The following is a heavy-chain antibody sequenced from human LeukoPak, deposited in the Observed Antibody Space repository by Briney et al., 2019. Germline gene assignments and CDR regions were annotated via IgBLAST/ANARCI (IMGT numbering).Heavy chain of an antibody. CDR2: ISDSGSTI. J-gene: IGHJ4*02. Sequence: GGSLRLSCAASGFSFSSYSVNWVRQAPWKGLEWLSYISDSGSTIFYADSVKGRFTISRDNGMNSLYLQMNSLRDEDTAVYYCARDLPYSSGWYFGYWGQGTLVTVSS. CDR3: ARDLPYSSGWYFGY. D-gene: IGHD6-19*01. CDR1: GFSFSSYS. V-gene: IGHV3-48*02.